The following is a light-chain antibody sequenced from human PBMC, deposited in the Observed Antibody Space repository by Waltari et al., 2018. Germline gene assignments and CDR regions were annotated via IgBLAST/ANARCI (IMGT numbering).Light chain of an antibody. CDR1: SSDVGYYNY. J-gene: IGLJ2*01. V-gene: IGLV2-14*01. CDR3: SSYTNYATVI. CDR2: DVN. Sequence: QSALTQPASVSGSPGQSITISCTGPSSDVGYYNYVHWYQQHPGKAPKLMISDVNKRPSGVSNRFSGSKSGNTASLTISGLQAEDEADYYCSSYTNYATVIFGGGTKLTVL.